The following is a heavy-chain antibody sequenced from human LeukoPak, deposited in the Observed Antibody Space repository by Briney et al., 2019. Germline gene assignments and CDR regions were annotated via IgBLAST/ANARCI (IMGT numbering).Heavy chain of an antibody. CDR2: INPNSADT. Sequence: ASVKVSCKASQYSFTDDYIHWVRQAPGQGLEWMGWINPNSADTHYPQKFQGRVTLTSDTSISTAYMELSRLSPDDTAMYYCARDLRGNSMFFDYWGQGTVVTVSS. J-gene: IGHJ4*02. V-gene: IGHV1-2*02. D-gene: IGHD1-1*01. CDR1: QYSFTDDY. CDR3: ARDLRGNSMFFDY.